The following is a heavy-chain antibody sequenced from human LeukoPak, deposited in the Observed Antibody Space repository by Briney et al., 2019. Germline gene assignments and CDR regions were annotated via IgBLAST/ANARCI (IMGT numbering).Heavy chain of an antibody. Sequence: GGSLRLSCAASGFTFSSYSMNWVRQAPGKGLEWVSSSSSSSSYIYYADSVKGRFTISRDNAKNSLYLQMNSLRAEDTAVYYCARDPSIAVAGTVDYWGQGTLVTVSS. D-gene: IGHD6-19*01. CDR1: GFTFSSYS. J-gene: IGHJ4*02. V-gene: IGHV3-21*01. CDR3: ARDPSIAVAGTVDY. CDR2: SSSSSSYI.